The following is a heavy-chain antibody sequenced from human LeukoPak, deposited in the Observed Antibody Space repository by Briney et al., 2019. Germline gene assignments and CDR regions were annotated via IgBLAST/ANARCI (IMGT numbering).Heavy chain of an antibody. CDR2: IYYSGST. Sequence: PSETLSLTCTVSGGSISSGDYYWSWIRQPPGKGLEWIGYIYYSGSTYYNPSLKSRVTISVYTSKNQFSLKLSSVTAADTAVYYCARSDILTGYYGDYWGQGTLVTVSS. CDR1: GGSISSGDYY. V-gene: IGHV4-30-4*01. D-gene: IGHD3-9*01. CDR3: ARSDILTGYYGDY. J-gene: IGHJ4*02.